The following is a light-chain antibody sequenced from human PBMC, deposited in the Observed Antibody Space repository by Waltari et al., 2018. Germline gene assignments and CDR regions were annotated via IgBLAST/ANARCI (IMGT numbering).Light chain of an antibody. V-gene: IGKV1-5*03. J-gene: IGKJ1*01. Sequence: DIQMTPSPSTLSASVGDRVTITSRASQSISSWLAWYQQKPGKAPKLLIYKASSLESGVPSRFSGSGSGTEFTLTISSLQPDDFATYYCQQYNSYPWTFGQGTKVEIK. CDR1: QSISSW. CDR3: QQYNSYPWT. CDR2: KAS.